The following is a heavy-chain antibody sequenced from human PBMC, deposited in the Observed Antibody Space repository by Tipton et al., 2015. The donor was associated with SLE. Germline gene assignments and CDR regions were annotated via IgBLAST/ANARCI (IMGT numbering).Heavy chain of an antibody. Sequence: TLSLTCTVSGGSISSYYWSWIRQPPGQGLECIGYIHYSGSTNYNPSLKSRVTISVDTSKNQFSLKLSSVTAADTAVYYCARDKKAPSYYYYYMDVWGKGTTVTVSS. CDR3: ARDKKAPSYYYYYMDV. CDR2: IHYSGST. J-gene: IGHJ6*03. CDR1: GGSISSYY. V-gene: IGHV4-59*01.